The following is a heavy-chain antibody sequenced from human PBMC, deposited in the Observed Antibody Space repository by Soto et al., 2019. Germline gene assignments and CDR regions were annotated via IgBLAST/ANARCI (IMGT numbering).Heavy chain of an antibody. D-gene: IGHD1-1*01. J-gene: IGHJ4*02. Sequence: PSETLSLTCAVSGGSISSGGYSWSWIRQPPGKGLEWIGYIYHSGSTHYNPSLKNRVTISVDRSKNKFSLKLSSVTAADTAVYYCAREASTGFDYWGQGTLVTVSS. CDR1: GGSISSGGYS. CDR3: AREASTGFDY. V-gene: IGHV4-30-2*01. CDR2: IYHSGST.